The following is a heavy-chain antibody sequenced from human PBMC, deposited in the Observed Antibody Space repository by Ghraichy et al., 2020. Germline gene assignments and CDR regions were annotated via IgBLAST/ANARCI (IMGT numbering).Heavy chain of an antibody. CDR3: ARLRYYDSSATNDY. D-gene: IGHD3-22*01. CDR2: INPNSGGT. CDR1: GYTFTGYF. Sequence: ASVVSCKTSGYTFTGYFMHWVRQAPGPGLEWMGWINPNSGGTKYAQKFQGRVSMTRDTSINTAYMELSSLRSDDTAVYYCARLRYYDSSATNDYWGQGTLVTVSS. V-gene: IGHV1-2*02. J-gene: IGHJ4*02.